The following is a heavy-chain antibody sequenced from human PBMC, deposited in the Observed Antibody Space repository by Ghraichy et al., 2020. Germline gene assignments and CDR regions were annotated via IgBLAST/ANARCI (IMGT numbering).Heavy chain of an antibody. Sequence: SQTLSLTCAISGDSVSSNSVAWNWIRQSPSRGLEWLGRTYYRSKWYNDYAVSVKSRITINPDTSKNQFSLQLNSVTPEDTAVYYCAREAMGESGPPGAFDIWGQGTMVTVSS. CDR1: GDSVSSNSVA. CDR2: TYYRSKWYN. V-gene: IGHV6-1*01. J-gene: IGHJ3*02. CDR3: AREAMGESGPPGAFDI. D-gene: IGHD3-16*01.